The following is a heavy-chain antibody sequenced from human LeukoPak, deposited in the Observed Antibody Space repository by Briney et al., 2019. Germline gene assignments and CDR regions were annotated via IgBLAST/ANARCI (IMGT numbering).Heavy chain of an antibody. J-gene: IGHJ4*02. Sequence: GASVKVSCKASGYTFTAYYMHWVRQAPGQGLEWMGWINPNTAGTNYAQKFQGRVTMTRDTSIGTAYMELSRPKSDDTAVYYCARSGISSPRGFVDYWGQGTLVTVSS. D-gene: IGHD6-13*01. CDR1: GYTFTAYY. CDR2: INPNTAGT. V-gene: IGHV1-2*02. CDR3: ARSGISSPRGFVDY.